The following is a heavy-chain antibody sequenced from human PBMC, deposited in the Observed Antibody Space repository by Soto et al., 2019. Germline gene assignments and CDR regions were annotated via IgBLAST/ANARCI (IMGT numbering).Heavy chain of an antibody. CDR1: GFTFSSYG. D-gene: IGHD3-10*01. CDR2: ISDDGRDT. Sequence: AGGSLRLSCASSGFTFSSYGMIWARQSPGKGLEWVSSISDDGRDTYYADSVKGRFTISRDNSRDTLHLQMTSLRVEDTAVYYCVKRSPYNDSPRFDSWGQGTLVTVSS. J-gene: IGHJ4*02. CDR3: VKRSPYNDSPRFDS. V-gene: IGHV3-23*01.